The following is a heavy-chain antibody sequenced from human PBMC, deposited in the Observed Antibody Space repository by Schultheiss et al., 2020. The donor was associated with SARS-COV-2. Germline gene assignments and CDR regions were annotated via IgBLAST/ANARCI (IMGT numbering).Heavy chain of an antibody. J-gene: IGHJ6*02. CDR3: ARAAPYKGYYYGMDV. CDR2: INHSGST. CDR1: GGSFSGYH. V-gene: IGHV4-34*01. D-gene: IGHD1-14*01. Sequence: SQTLSLTCAVYGGSFSGYHWNWIRQPPGKGLEWIGEINHSGSTNYNPSLKSRVTISVDTSKNQFSLKLSSVTAADTAVYYCARAAPYKGYYYGMDVWGQGTMVTVSS.